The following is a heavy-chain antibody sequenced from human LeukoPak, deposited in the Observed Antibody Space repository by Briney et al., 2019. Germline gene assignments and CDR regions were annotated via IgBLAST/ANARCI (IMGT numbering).Heavy chain of an antibody. CDR3: ARALSVAGTVYYYGMDV. CDR2: IIPIFGTA. V-gene: IGHV1-69*06. CDR1: GGTFSSYA. Sequence: GASVRVSCKASGGTFSSYAISWVRQAPGRGLEWMGGIIPIFGTANYAQKFQGRVTITADKSTSTAYMELSSLRSEDAAVYYCARALSVAGTVYYYGMDVWGQGTTVTVSS. D-gene: IGHD6-19*01. J-gene: IGHJ6*02.